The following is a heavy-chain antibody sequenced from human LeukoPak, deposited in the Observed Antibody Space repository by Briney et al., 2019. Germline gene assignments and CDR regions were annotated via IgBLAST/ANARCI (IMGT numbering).Heavy chain of an antibody. J-gene: IGHJ4*02. CDR1: GFTFSTYA. Sequence: GGSLRLSCVASGFTFSTYAMAWVRQPPGKGLEWISAITGNGDDTYYADSVKGRFTISRDNSKNTLYLQMNSLGAEDTAVYYCAKGFDHWGQGTLVTVSS. CDR3: AKGFDH. V-gene: IGHV3-23*01. CDR2: ITGNGDDT.